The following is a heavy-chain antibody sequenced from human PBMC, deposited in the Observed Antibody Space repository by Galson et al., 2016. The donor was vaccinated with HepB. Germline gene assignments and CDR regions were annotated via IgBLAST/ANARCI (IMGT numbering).Heavy chain of an antibody. J-gene: IGHJ4*02. D-gene: IGHD2-21*01. Sequence: SLRLSCAASGFTFSRFYMSWVRQAPGKGLEWVANIKGDESEKYYEDSVKGRFTVSRDNAKNSLFMQMNSLRAEDTAVYYCAREATFDMAYSFDYWGQGSLVTVSS. CDR2: IKGDESEK. CDR3: AREATFDMAYSFDY. CDR1: GFTFSRFY. V-gene: IGHV3-7*01.